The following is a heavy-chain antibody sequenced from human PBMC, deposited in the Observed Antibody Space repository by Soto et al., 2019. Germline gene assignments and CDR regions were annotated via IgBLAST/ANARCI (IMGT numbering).Heavy chain of an antibody. CDR2: IYHSGST. D-gene: IGHD3-3*01. CDR1: GGSISSGGYS. J-gene: IGHJ4*02. CDR3: AAGAILGVVPLDY. Sequence: QLQLQESGSGLVKPSQTLSLTCAVSGGSISSGGYSWSWIRQPPGKGLEWIGYIYHSGSTYYNPSLQSRVTISADRSKNQVSLKLSSVTAADTAVYYCAAGAILGVVPLDYWGQRALVTVSS. V-gene: IGHV4-30-2*01.